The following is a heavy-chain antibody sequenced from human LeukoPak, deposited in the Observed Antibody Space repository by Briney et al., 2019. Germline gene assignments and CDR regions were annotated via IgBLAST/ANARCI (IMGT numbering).Heavy chain of an antibody. V-gene: IGHV3-7*01. D-gene: IGHD3-16*01. J-gene: IGHJ4*02. Sequence: GGSLRLSCAASGFDFSTYWTSWVRQAPGKGLEWVANIKQDGSEKYYVDSVKGRFTISRDNAKNSLFLQMNSLRVEDTAVYYCAREAFGGATNYWGQGTLVTVSS. CDR3: AREAFGGATNY. CDR1: GFDFSTYW. CDR2: IKQDGSEK.